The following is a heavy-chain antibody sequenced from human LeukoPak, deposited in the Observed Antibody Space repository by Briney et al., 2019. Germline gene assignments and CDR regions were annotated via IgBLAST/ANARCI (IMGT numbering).Heavy chain of an antibody. CDR1: GFTFSSYW. CDR3: ARVDSTVTTLYYYGMDV. Sequence: HTGGSLRLSCAASGFTFSSYWMIWVRQAPGKGLEWVANIKEDGSKKNYVDSVMGRFTISRDNAKNSLYLQMNSLRAEDTAVYYCARVDSTVTTLYYYGMDVWGQGTTVTVSS. V-gene: IGHV3-7*01. CDR2: IKEDGSKK. J-gene: IGHJ6*02. D-gene: IGHD4-17*01.